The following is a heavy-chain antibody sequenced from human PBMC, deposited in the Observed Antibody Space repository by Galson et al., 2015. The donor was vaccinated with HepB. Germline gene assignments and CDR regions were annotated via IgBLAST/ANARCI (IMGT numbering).Heavy chain of an antibody. J-gene: IGHJ4*02. CDR1: GFTFSSYG. CDR3: AKDWLWFGEYQLKFDY. D-gene: IGHD3-10*01. V-gene: IGHV3-30*18. Sequence: SLRLSCAASGFTFSSYGMHWVRQAPGKGLECVAVISYDGSNKYYADSVKGRFTISRDDSKNTLYLQMNSLRAEDTAVYYCAKDWLWFGEYQLKFDYWGQGTLVTVSS. CDR2: ISYDGSNK.